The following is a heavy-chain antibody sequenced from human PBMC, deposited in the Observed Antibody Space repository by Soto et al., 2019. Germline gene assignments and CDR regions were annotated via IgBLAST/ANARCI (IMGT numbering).Heavy chain of an antibody. V-gene: IGHV3-30*18. CDR3: AKGSYYFDY. CDR1: GFTFSSYG. Sequence: GGSLGLSCAASGFTFSSYGMHWVRQAPGKGLEWVAVISYDGSNKYYADSVKGRFTISRDNSKNTLYLQMNSLRAEDTAVYYCAKGSYYFDYWGQGTLVTVSS. J-gene: IGHJ4*02. D-gene: IGHD3-10*01. CDR2: ISYDGSNK.